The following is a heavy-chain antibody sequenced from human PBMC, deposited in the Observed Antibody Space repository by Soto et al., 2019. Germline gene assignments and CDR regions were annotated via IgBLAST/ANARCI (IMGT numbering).Heavy chain of an antibody. V-gene: IGHV3-23*01. CDR2: VSPSGDST. Sequence: PGGSLRLSCEASGFIFSTYSMTWVRQVPGKGLEWVAAVSPSGDSTYYADPLKGRLTISRDNSKNTVFLQMNSLSAEDTGLYYCVKEPDVWGQGISVTVSS. CDR1: GFIFSTYS. J-gene: IGHJ6*02. CDR3: VKEPDV.